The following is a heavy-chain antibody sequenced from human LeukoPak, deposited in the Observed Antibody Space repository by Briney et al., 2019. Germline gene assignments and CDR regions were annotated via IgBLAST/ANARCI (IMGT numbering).Heavy chain of an antibody. CDR2: LSGNGDST. J-gene: IGHJ4*02. CDR1: GFTFSTYA. D-gene: IGHD1-26*01. CDR3: VKSDNIVGATCFDY. Sequence: GGSLRLSCSASGFTFSTYAMHWVRQAPGKGLEYVSSLSGNGDSTYYADSAKGRFTISRDNPKSTLYLQMSSLRAEDTAVYYCVKSDNIVGATCFDYWGQGTLVTVSS. V-gene: IGHV3-64D*09.